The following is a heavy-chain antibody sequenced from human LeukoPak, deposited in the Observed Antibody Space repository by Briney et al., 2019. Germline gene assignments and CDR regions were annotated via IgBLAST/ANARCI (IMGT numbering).Heavy chain of an antibody. CDR3: ATLDSYYYNSGLPLIPA. D-gene: IGHD3-22*01. CDR2: INRNDGEP. CDR1: GYTLTGFS. Sequence: GASVKVSCNISGYTLTGFSMHWVRQAPGKGLEWMGGINRNDGEPIYAPHFRGRVTVTENTSTDTAYMELSSLTSEATAVYFCATLDSYYYNSGLPLIPAWGQGNLVTLSP. J-gene: IGHJ5*02. V-gene: IGHV1-24*01.